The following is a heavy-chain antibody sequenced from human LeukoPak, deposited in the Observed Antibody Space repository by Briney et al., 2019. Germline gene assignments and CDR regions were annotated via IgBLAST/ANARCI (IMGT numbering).Heavy chain of an antibody. D-gene: IGHD2-2*01. CDR1: GGAFTGYY. Sequence: SETLSLTCAVYGGAFTGYYWSWIRQPPGKGLQWIGEINRGGSTNYNPSLKSRVTISVDTSKNQFSLKLTSVTAADTAVYYCARLGVITAPMTYYSYFTDVWGNGTTVTVSS. CDR3: ARLGVITAPMTYYSYFTDV. J-gene: IGHJ6*03. V-gene: IGHV4-34*01. CDR2: INRGGST.